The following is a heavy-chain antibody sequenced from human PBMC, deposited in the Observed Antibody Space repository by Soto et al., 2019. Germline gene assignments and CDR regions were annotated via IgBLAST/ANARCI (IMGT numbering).Heavy chain of an antibody. CDR3: ARDGIYCTNGVCSYYFDY. Sequence: GGSLRLSCAASGWTFSSDSMNWVRQAPGKGLEWVSYISSSSSTIYYADSVKGRFTISRDNAKNSLYLQMNSLRDEDTAVYYCARDGIYCTNGVCSYYFDYWGQGTLVTVSS. V-gene: IGHV3-48*02. CDR1: GWTFSSDS. J-gene: IGHJ4*02. CDR2: ISSSSSTI. D-gene: IGHD2-8*01.